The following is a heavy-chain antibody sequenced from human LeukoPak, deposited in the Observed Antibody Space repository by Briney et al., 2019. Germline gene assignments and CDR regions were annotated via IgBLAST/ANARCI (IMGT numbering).Heavy chain of an antibody. Sequence: SEPLSLTCTVSGGSISSYYWSWIQQPPGKGLEWIGYIYYSGSTNYNPSLKSRVTISVDTSKNQFSLKLSSVTAADTAVYYCTKATQWLAFDYWGRGTLVTVSS. V-gene: IGHV4-59*01. CDR1: GGSISSYY. CDR3: TKATQWLAFDY. D-gene: IGHD6-19*01. J-gene: IGHJ4*02. CDR2: IYYSGST.